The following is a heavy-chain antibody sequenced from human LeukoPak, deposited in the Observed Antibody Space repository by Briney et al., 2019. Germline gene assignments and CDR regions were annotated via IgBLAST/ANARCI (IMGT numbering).Heavy chain of an antibody. V-gene: IGHV4-34*01. CDR3: AGGRRRYSYGYYYYGMDV. J-gene: IGHJ6*02. CDR1: GGSFSGYY. Sequence: PSETLSLTCAVYGGSFSGYYWSWIRQPPGKGLEWIGEINHSGSTNYNPSLKSRVTISVDTSKNQFSLKLSSMTAADTAVYYCAGGRRRYSYGYYYYGMDVWGQGTTVTVSS. D-gene: IGHD5-18*01. CDR2: INHSGST.